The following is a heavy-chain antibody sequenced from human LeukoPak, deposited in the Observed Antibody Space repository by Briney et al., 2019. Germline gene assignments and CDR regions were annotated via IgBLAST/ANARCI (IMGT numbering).Heavy chain of an antibody. CDR2: INPNSGGT. D-gene: IGHD6-13*01. J-gene: IGHJ3*02. V-gene: IGHV1-2*02. Sequence: GASVKVSCKASGYTFTSYYMHWVRQAPGQGLEWMGWINPNSGGTNYAQKFQGRVTMTRDTSISTAYMELSRLRSDDTAVYYCARAVYSSSWRDAFDIWGQGTMVTVSS. CDR1: GYTFTSYY. CDR3: ARAVYSSSWRDAFDI.